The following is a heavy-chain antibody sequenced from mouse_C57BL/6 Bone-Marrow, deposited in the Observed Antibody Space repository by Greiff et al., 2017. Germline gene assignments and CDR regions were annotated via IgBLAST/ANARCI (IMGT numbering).Heavy chain of an antibody. D-gene: IGHD2-2*01. J-gene: IGHJ3*01. CDR1: GYTFTSYG. CDR2: IYPRSGNT. Sequence: VKLMESGAELARPGASVKLSCKASGYTFTSYGISWVKQRTGQGLEWIGEIYPRSGNTYYNEKFKGKATLTADKSSSTAYMELRSLTSDDSAVYFCSRRSIYYGYDGPFAYWGQGTLVTVSA. CDR3: SRRSIYYGYDGPFAY. V-gene: IGHV1-81*01.